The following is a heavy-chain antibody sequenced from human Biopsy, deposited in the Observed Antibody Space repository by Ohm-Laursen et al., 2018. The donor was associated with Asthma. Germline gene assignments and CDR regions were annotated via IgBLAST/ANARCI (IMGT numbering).Heavy chain of an antibody. CDR1: GFTFDDYA. CDR3: VKDIRLQLWGFDS. Sequence: SLRLSCSASGFTFDDYAMHWVRQAPGKGLVWVSGVSWNSGSIDYADSVKGRFTISRDNAKNSLYLQMNSLRGADTALYYCVKDIRLQLWGFDSWGQGTLVTVSS. CDR2: VSWNSGSI. J-gene: IGHJ4*02. D-gene: IGHD6-13*01. V-gene: IGHV3-9*01.